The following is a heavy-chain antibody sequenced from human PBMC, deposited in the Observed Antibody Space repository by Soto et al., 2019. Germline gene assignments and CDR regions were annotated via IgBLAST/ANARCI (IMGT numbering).Heavy chain of an antibody. CDR1: GYTFTGYY. Sequence: QVQLVQSGAEVKKPGASVKVSCKASGYTFTGYYRHWVRQAPGQGLEWMGWINPNSGGTNYAQKFQGWVTMTRDTSISTAYMELSRLRSDDTAVYYCAIGYCSSTSCRPHYYYGMDVWGQGTTVTVSS. CDR3: AIGYCSSTSCRPHYYYGMDV. CDR2: INPNSGGT. J-gene: IGHJ6*02. V-gene: IGHV1-2*04. D-gene: IGHD2-2*01.